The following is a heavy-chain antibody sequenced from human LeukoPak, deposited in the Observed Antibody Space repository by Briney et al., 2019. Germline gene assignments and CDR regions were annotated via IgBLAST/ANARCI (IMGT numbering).Heavy chain of an antibody. CDR1: GFTFSDYY. CDR2: ISSSGRTI. D-gene: IGHD3-22*01. CDR3: ATPGRSGYYLS. V-gene: IGHV3-11*01. J-gene: IGHJ4*02. Sequence: GGSLRVSCAASGFTFSDYYMSWIRQAPGKGLEWVSYISSSGRTIYYADSVKGRFTISRDNAKNSLYLQMNSLRAEDTAVYYCATPGRSGYYLSWGQGTLVTVSS.